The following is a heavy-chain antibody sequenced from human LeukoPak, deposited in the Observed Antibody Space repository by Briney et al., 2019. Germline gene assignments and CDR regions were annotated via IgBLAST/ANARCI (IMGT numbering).Heavy chain of an antibody. J-gene: IGHJ4*02. Sequence: GASVKVSCKVSGYTLTDYYMHWVQQAPGKGLEWMGLVDPEDGETIYAEKFQGRVTITADTSTDTAYMELSSLRSEDTAVYYCATDKDFWSGLKAYWGQGTLVTVSS. D-gene: IGHD3-3*01. CDR1: GYTLTDYY. CDR3: ATDKDFWSGLKAY. V-gene: IGHV1-69-2*01. CDR2: VDPEDGET.